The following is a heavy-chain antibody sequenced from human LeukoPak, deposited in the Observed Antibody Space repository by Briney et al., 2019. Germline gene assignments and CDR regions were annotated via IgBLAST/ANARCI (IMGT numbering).Heavy chain of an antibody. J-gene: IGHJ3*02. CDR1: GGSFSGYY. Sequence: PSETLSLTCAVYGGSFSGYYWSWIRQPPGKGLEWIGEINHSGSTNYNPSLKSRVTISVDTSKNQFSLKLSSVTAADTAVYYCARRSAARDAFDIWGQGTMVTVSS. CDR2: INHSGST. V-gene: IGHV4-34*01. D-gene: IGHD6-6*01. CDR3: ARRSAARDAFDI.